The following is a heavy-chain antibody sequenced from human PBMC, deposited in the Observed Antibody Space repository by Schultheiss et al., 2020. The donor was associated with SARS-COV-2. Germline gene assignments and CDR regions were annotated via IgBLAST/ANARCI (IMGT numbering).Heavy chain of an antibody. CDR1: GFTVSSNY. Sequence: GGSLRLSCAASGFTVSSNYMSWVRQAPGKGLEWVSAISGSGGSTYYADSVKGRFTISRDNAKNTLYLQMNSLGAEDTAVYYCTRSIPARLDYWGQGTLVTVSS. D-gene: IGHD6-6*01. V-gene: IGHV3-53*01. J-gene: IGHJ4*02. CDR2: ISGSGGST. CDR3: TRSIPARLDY.